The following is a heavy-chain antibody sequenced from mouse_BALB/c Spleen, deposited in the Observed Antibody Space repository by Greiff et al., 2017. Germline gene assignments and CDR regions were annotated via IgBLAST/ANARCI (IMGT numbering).Heavy chain of an antibody. CDR1: GYTFTNYW. V-gene: IGHV1-63*02. Sequence: QVQLLQSGAELVRPGTSVKISCKASGYTFTNYWLGWVKQRPGHGLEWIGDIYPGGGYTNYNEKFKGQVTLTADTPPSTAYMQLSSLTSEDSAVYFCAREGGNSPFDYWGQGTTLTVSA. D-gene: IGHD2-1*01. CDR2: IYPGGGYT. CDR3: AREGGNSPFDY. J-gene: IGHJ2*01.